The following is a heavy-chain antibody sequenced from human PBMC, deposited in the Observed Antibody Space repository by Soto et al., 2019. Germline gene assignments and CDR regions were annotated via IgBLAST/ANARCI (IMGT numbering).Heavy chain of an antibody. CDR3: AKDNDRGVINYFDY. CDR1: GGSISSGGYY. J-gene: IGHJ4*02. Sequence: SETLSLTCNISGGSISSGGYYWSWIRQQTEKGLEWIGYIYYSGSTYYNPSLKSRVTISVDTSKNQFSLKLSSVTAVDMFVYYCAKDNDRGVINYFDYWGQGTLVTVSS. D-gene: IGHD3-10*02. V-gene: IGHV4-31*03. CDR2: IYYSGST.